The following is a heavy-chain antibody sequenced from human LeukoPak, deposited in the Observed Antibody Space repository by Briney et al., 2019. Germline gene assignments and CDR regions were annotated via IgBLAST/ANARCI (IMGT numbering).Heavy chain of an antibody. D-gene: IGHD1-7*01. Sequence: PSETLSLTCTVSGGSIRSSYYYWGWIRQPPGKGLEWIGYIYYSGSTYYNPSLKSRVTISVDTSKNQFSLKLSSVTAADTAVYYCARGGEVELNWFDPWGQGTLVTVSS. V-gene: IGHV4-30-4*08. CDR3: ARGGEVELNWFDP. J-gene: IGHJ5*02. CDR2: IYYSGST. CDR1: GGSIRSSYYY.